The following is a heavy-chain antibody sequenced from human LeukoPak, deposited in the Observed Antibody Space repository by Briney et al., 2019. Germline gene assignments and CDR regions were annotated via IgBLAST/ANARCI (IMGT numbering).Heavy chain of an antibody. Sequence: GGSLRLSCVASGFTFSSDAMHWVRQTPGKGLEWVAVISYDGNEKYQVDSVKGRFTISRDNSKNTLYLQMNSLRAEDTAVYYCARDNHDFWNGYYELEYYYYYMDVWGKGTTVTVSS. J-gene: IGHJ6*03. CDR2: ISYDGNEK. V-gene: IGHV3-30-3*01. CDR1: GFTFSSDA. D-gene: IGHD3-3*01. CDR3: ARDNHDFWNGYYELEYYYYYMDV.